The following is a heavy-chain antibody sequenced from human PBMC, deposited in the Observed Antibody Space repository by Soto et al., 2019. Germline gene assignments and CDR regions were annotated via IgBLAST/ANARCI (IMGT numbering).Heavy chain of an antibody. V-gene: IGHV4-39*01. CDR1: GGSISSYV. J-gene: IGHJ5*02. D-gene: IGHD2-21*02. Sequence: SETLSLTCAVSGGSISSYVWGWIRQPPGKGLEWIGSIYYSGSTYYNPSLKSRVTVSVDTSKNQFSLKLSSVTAADTAVYYCARHPSDFWFDPWGQGTLVTVSS. CDR2: IYYSGST. CDR3: ARHPSDFWFDP.